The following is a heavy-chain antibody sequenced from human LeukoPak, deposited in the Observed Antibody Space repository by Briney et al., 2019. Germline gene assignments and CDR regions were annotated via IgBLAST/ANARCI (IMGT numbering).Heavy chain of an antibody. J-gene: IGHJ4*02. CDR3: ARNKGVWFGAAFDY. CDR1: GGSISSYY. Sequence: SETLSLTCTVSGGSISSYYWSWIRQPPGKGLEWIGYIYYSGSTNYNPSLKSRITISVDTSKNQFSLKLSSVTAADTAVYYCARNKGVWFGAAFDYWGQGTLVTVSS. CDR2: IYYSGST. D-gene: IGHD3-10*01. V-gene: IGHV4-59*01.